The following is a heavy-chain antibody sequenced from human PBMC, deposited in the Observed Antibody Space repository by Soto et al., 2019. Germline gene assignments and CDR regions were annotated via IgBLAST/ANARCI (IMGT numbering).Heavy chain of an antibody. D-gene: IGHD5-18*01. Sequence: QVQLQESGPGLVKPSATLPLTCTGSGGSIRSYYWSWIRPPTGKGLEWIGYIYDSGSTNSNPSLNSRVTVSVDTSKTQFSLKLSSVAAADTAAYYCAGIQLGVEAPFDSWGQGTLVTVSS. J-gene: IGHJ4*02. CDR3: AGIQLGVEAPFDS. V-gene: IGHV4-59*01. CDR1: GGSIRSYY. CDR2: IYDSGST.